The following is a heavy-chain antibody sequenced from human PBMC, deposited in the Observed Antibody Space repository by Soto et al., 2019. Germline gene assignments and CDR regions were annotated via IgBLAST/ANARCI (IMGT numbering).Heavy chain of an antibody. CDR1: GGSISSGGYY. CDR2: MYSSGST. J-gene: IGHJ3*02. D-gene: IGHD2-21*01. Sequence: SETLSLTCTVSGGSISSGGYYWSWIRQHPGKGLEWIGYMYSSGSTYHNPSLKSRVAIAADTSKNQFSLKLSSVTAADTAVYYCARLREGGDGCSSNCVGFDSWRQGTMVTVSS. V-gene: IGHV4-31*03. CDR3: ARLREGGDGCSSNCVGFDS.